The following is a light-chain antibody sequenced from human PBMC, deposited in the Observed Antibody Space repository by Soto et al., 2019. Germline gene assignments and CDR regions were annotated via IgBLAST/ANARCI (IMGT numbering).Light chain of an antibody. Sequence: QYALTQPASVSGSPGQSITIYCTGTSSDVGGYNYVSWYQQHPGKAPKLMIYEVSNRPSGVSNRFSGSKSGNTASLTISGLQAEDEADYYCSSYTSSSTLVVFGTGTKVTVL. CDR1: SSDVGGYNY. CDR3: SSYTSSSTLVV. J-gene: IGLJ1*01. V-gene: IGLV2-14*01. CDR2: EVS.